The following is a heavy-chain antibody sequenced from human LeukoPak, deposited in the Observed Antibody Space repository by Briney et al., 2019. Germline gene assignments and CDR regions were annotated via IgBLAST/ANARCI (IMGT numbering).Heavy chain of an antibody. CDR3: ARDQGADTGIVVVPAAVPGFDY. CDR1: GYTFTGYY. D-gene: IGHD2-2*01. Sequence: ASVKVSCKASGYTFTGYYMHWVRQAPGQGLEWMGWINPNSGGTNYAQKFQGRVTMTRDTSISTAYMELSRLRSDDTAVYYCARDQGADTGIVVVPAAVPGFDYWGQGTLVTVSS. CDR2: INPNSGGT. V-gene: IGHV1-2*02. J-gene: IGHJ4*02.